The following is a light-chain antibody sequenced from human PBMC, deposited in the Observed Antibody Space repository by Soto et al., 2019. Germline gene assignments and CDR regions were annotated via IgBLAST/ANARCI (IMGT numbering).Light chain of an antibody. V-gene: IGKV3-20*01. CDR3: HQYGTSPST. Sequence: EIVLTQSPGTLSLSPGESATLSCRASQSVSNNYLAWYQQKPGQAPRLRIYGASRRGTGIPDRFSASGSGTDFILSSSRLEPEEFAVYCCHQYGTSPSTFGQGTNVEIK. J-gene: IGKJ1*01. CDR2: GAS. CDR1: QSVSNNY.